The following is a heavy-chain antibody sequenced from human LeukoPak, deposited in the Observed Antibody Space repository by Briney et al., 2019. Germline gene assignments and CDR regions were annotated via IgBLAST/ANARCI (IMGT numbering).Heavy chain of an antibody. V-gene: IGHV3-74*01. Sequence: GGSLRLSCAASGFTYSNHWMHWVRQAPGKGLVWVSRINTDGSRTSYADSVKGRFTISRDNARNTLYLQVNSLRAEDTAVYYCARGYGYTYGGGWFDTWGQGTLVTVSS. J-gene: IGHJ5*02. CDR3: ARGYGYTYGGGWFDT. CDR1: GFTYSNHW. CDR2: INTDGSRT. D-gene: IGHD5-18*01.